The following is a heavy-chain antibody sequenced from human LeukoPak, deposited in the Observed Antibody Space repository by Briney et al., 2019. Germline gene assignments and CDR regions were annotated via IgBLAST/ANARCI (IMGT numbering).Heavy chain of an antibody. D-gene: IGHD6-13*01. V-gene: IGHV3-7*03. J-gene: IGHJ4*02. CDR3: ARSIPYGTTWYGRSDY. CDR1: GFTFSSYS. CDR2: IKPDGTTK. Sequence: GGSLRLSCAASGFTFSSYSMTWVRQAPGRGLEWVANIKPDGTTKFYVDSVKGRFTISRDNALNSLYLQMNSLRAEDTAIYYCARSIPYGTTWYGRSDYGGQGTLVTVSS.